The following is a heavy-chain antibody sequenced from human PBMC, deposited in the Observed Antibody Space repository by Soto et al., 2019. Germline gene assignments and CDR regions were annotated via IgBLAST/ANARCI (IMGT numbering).Heavy chain of an antibody. V-gene: IGHV1-3*01. CDR3: ARDANTAMAEYNWLDP. CDR2: INAGNGDT. J-gene: IGHJ5*02. Sequence: ASVKVSCKASGYTFNRNPMHWVRQAPGQRPEWMGRINAGNGDTKYSQKFQGRVTITRDTSASTAYMELSSLRSEDTAVYYCARDANTAMAEYNWLDPWGQGNMVSVS. D-gene: IGHD5-18*01. CDR1: GYTFNRNP.